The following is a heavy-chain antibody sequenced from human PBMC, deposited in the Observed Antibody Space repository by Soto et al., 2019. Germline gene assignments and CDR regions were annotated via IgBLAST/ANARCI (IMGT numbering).Heavy chain of an antibody. CDR2: IYPRDSDT. D-gene: IGHD4-4*01. V-gene: IGHV5-51*01. CDR3: ARHQYNSNLFDY. J-gene: IGHJ4*02. Sequence: GESLKISCQVSGYSFTTFWIGWVRQMPGKGLEWVGLIYPRDSDTRYSPSFQGQVTISVDKSINAAYLRWSSLKASDTAMYYCARHQYNSNLFDYWGQGTLVTVSS. CDR1: GYSFTTFW.